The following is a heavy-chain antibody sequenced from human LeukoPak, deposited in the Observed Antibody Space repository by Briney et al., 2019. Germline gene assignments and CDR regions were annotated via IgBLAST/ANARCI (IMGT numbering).Heavy chain of an antibody. V-gene: IGHV3-23*01. Sequence: PGGSLRLSCAASGFTFSSYAMSWVRQAPGKGLEWVSAISGSGGSTYYADSVKGRFTISRDNSKNTLYLQMNSLRAEDTAVYYCAKDRLGYCSGGSCYSGGYWGQGTLVTVSS. CDR1: GFTFSSYA. D-gene: IGHD2-15*01. CDR3: AKDRLGYCSGGSCYSGGY. J-gene: IGHJ4*02. CDR2: ISGSGGST.